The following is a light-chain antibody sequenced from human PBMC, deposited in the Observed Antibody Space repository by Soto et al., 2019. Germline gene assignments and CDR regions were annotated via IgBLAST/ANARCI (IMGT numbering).Light chain of an antibody. CDR2: GAS. J-gene: IGKJ1*01. Sequence: IVITQSPSTLSVSPGQRAPLSARSSQSVSSNLAWYEQKPGQAPRLPIYGASTRATGIPARFSGSGSGTEFTLTISSLQSEDFAVYYCQQHNNWPTWTFGQGTKVDIK. CDR1: QSVSSN. CDR3: QQHNNWPTWT. V-gene: IGKV3D-15*01.